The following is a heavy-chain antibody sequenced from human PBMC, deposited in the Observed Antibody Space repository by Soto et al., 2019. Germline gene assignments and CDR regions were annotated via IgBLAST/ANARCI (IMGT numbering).Heavy chain of an antibody. V-gene: IGHV1-18*01. CDR1: GYTFTTYG. CDR2: ISAYNGNT. D-gene: IGHD3-22*01. CDR3: ARVFFRLFAFDI. Sequence: QVQLVQSGGEVKKPGSSVKVSCKASGYTFTTYGISWVRQAPGQGLEWMGWISAYNGNTSYAQKLQGRVTMTTDTSTSTAYMELRSLRSDNTAVYYCARVFFRLFAFDIWGQGTMVTVSS. J-gene: IGHJ3*02.